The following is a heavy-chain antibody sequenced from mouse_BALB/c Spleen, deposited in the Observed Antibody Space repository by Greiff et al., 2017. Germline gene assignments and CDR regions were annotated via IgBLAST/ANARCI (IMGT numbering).Heavy chain of an antibody. J-gene: IGHJ2*01. CDR3: AREAYFDY. CDR1: GYTFTSYT. Sequence: QVQLKQSAAELARPGASVKMSCKASGYTFTSYTMHWVKQRPGQGLEWIGYINPSSGYTEYNQKFKDKTTLTADKSSSTAYMQLSSLTSEDSAVYYCAREAYFDYWGQGTTLTVSS. CDR2: INPSSGYT. V-gene: IGHV1-4*02.